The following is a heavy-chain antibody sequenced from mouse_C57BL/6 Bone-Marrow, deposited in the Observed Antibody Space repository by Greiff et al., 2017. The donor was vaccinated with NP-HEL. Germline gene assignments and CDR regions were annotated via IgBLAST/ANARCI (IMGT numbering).Heavy chain of an antibody. J-gene: IGHJ1*03. CDR3: ARGNYYGSSYWYVDV. CDR1: GYTFTDHT. D-gene: IGHD1-1*01. Sequence: QVQLRQSDAELVKPGASVKISCKVSGYTFTDHTIHWMKQRPEQGLEWIGYIYPRDGSTKYNEKFKGKATLTADKSSSTAYMQLNSLTSEDSAVYFCARGNYYGSSYWYVDVWGTGTTVTVSS. CDR2: IYPRDGST. V-gene: IGHV1-78*01.